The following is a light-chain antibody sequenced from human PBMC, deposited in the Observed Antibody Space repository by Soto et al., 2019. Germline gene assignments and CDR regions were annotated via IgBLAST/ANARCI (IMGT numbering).Light chain of an antibody. Sequence: VMTQSPATLSVSPGERATLSCRASESVSSNLAWYQHKPGQAPRLLIYTASTRATGVPARFSGTGSGTEFTLTISSLQSEDFAVYSCQQYYRWPLTVGGGTKVDIK. CDR2: TAS. CDR1: ESVSSN. CDR3: QQYYRWPLT. V-gene: IGKV3-15*01. J-gene: IGKJ4*01.